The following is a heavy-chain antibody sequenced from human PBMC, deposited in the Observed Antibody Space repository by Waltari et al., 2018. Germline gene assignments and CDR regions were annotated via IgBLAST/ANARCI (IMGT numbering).Heavy chain of an antibody. V-gene: IGHV5-51*01. CDR3: ARQNIHSYGYGYFDF. D-gene: IGHD5-18*01. Sequence: EVQLAQSGAEVKKPGESLKISCNGSGSCFAKYWIGWVRLMPGTGLGWMVVIYPGDSNTKYSLSFQGQVTISADTSISTAYLQWSSLKASDTAIYFCARQNIHSYGYGYFDFWGQGTLVTVSS. J-gene: IGHJ4*02. CDR2: IYPGDSNT. CDR1: GSCFAKYW.